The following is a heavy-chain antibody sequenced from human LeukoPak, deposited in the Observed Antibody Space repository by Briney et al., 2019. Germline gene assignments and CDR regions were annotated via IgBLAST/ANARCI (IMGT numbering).Heavy chain of an antibody. V-gene: IGHV3-72*01. CDR3: ARESGGGVLGYFDL. D-gene: IGHD3-10*01. CDR2: TRNKANSYTT. Sequence: GGSLRLSCAASGFTFSDHCMDWVRQAPGKGLEWVGRTRNKANSYTTECAASVKGRFTISRDDSKKSLYLQMNSLKTEDTAVYYCARESGGGVLGYFDLWGRGTLVSVSS. J-gene: IGHJ2*01. CDR1: GFTFSDHC.